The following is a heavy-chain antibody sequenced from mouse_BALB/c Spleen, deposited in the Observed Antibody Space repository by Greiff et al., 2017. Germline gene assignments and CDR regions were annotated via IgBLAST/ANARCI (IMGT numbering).Heavy chain of an antibody. J-gene: IGHJ4*01. Sequence: EVQLQESGAELVRPGASVTLSCTASGFNIKDYYMHWVKQRPEQGLEWIGWIDPENGDTEYAPKFQGKATVTADTSSNTAYLQLSSLTSEDTAVYYCARNGLRRDAMDYWGQGTSVTVSS. V-gene: IGHV14-1*01. CDR3: ARNGLRRDAMDY. CDR1: GFNIKDYY. D-gene: IGHD2-2*01. CDR2: IDPENGDT.